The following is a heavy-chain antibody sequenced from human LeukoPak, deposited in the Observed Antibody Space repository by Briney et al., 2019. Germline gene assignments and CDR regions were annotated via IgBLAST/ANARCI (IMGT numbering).Heavy chain of an antibody. CDR1: GFTFRSYG. Sequence: GGSLRLSCAAPGFTFRSYGMHWVRQAPGKGLEWVAVISSDGSSKNYADSMKGQFTISRDNSKNTLFLQMNNLRAEDTAVYYCARDSPRLSGWLGHFDYWGQGTLVTVSS. V-gene: IGHV3-30*03. D-gene: IGHD6-19*01. CDR3: ARDSPRLSGWLGHFDY. J-gene: IGHJ4*02. CDR2: ISSDGSSK.